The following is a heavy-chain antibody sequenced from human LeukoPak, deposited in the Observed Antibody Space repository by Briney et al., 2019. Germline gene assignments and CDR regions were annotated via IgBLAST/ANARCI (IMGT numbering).Heavy chain of an antibody. D-gene: IGHD3-3*01. CDR1: GFTFSSYS. CDR2: ISSSSSTI. J-gene: IGHJ6*02. CDR3: AREGNYDFWSGYAYYYYYGMDV. V-gene: IGHV3-48*02. Sequence: GVSLRLSCAASGFTFSSYSMNWVRQAPGKGLEWVSYISSSSSTIYYADSVKGRFTISRDNAKNSLYLQMNSLRDEDTAVYYCAREGNYDFWSGYAYYYYYGMDVWGQGTTVTVSS.